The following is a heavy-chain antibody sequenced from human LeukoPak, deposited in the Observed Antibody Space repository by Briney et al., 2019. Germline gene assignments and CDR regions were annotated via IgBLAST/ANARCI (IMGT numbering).Heavy chain of an antibody. V-gene: IGHV4-59*01. Sequence: ASETLSLTRTVSGGSISSYYWSWIRQPPGKGLEWIGYIYYSGSTNYNPSLKSRVTISVDASKNQFSLKLSSVTAADTAVYYCARITYCSGGSCFYGMDVWGQGTTVTVSS. CDR2: IYYSGST. CDR1: GGSISSYY. J-gene: IGHJ6*02. CDR3: ARITYCSGGSCFYGMDV. D-gene: IGHD2-15*01.